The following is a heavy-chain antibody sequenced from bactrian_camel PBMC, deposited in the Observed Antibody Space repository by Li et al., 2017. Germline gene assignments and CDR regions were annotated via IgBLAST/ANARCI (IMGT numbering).Heavy chain of an antibody. CDR3: AADQPAALLSGNWCGGY. CDR1: GYTYSMYC. D-gene: IGHD7*01. V-gene: IGHV3S53*01. Sequence: VQLVESGGGTVQSGGSLRLSCAASGYTYSMYCMGWFRQAPGKEREGVAALDSDGSTTYADFGRGRFTISQDNAKNTLYLQMNSLKPEDTAVYYCAADQPAALLSGNWCGGYFGQGTQVTVS. J-gene: IGHJ6*01. CDR2: LDSDGST.